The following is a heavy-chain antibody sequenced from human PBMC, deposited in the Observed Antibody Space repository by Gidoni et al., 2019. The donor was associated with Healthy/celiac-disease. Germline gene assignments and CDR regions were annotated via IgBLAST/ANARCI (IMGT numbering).Heavy chain of an antibody. CDR2: INPNSGGT. CDR1: GYTFPGYY. Sequence: QVQPVQSGAEVKKPGASVKVYCKASGYTFPGYYMHRVLQAPGQGLEWMGWINPNSGGTNYSKKFQGRVTMTRDTSISTAYMELSRLRSDDTAVYYCARPAGQVAAIVYYFDYWGQGTLVTVSS. CDR3: ARPAGQVAAIVYYFDY. V-gene: IGHV1-2*02. D-gene: IGHD2-15*01. J-gene: IGHJ4*02.